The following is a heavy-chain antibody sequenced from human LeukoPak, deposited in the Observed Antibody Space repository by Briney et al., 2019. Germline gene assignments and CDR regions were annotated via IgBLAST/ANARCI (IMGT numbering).Heavy chain of an antibody. CDR3: ATTKPDNSSWYGEWFDP. CDR1: GYTLTELS. J-gene: IGHJ5*02. V-gene: IGHV1-24*01. CDR2: FDPEDGET. D-gene: IGHD6-13*01. Sequence: ASVKVSCKVSGYTLTELSMHWVRQAPGKGLEWMGGFDPEDGETIYAQKFQGRVTMTEDTSTDTAYMEASSLRSEDTAVYYCATTKPDNSSWYGEWFDPWGQGTLVTVSS.